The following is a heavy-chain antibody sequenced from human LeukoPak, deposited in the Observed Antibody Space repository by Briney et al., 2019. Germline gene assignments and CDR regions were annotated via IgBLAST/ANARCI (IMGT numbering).Heavy chain of an antibody. Sequence: ASVKVSCKAFEYTFTGHYLHWVRQAPGQGLEWMGWINPNSGGTSYAQKFQGGVTVTRDTSMSTAYMEVRRLKSDDTAVYYCARGDSGWSHYFDYWGQGTLVTVSS. D-gene: IGHD6-19*01. V-gene: IGHV1-2*02. J-gene: IGHJ4*02. CDR1: EYTFTGHY. CDR3: ARGDSGWSHYFDY. CDR2: INPNSGGT.